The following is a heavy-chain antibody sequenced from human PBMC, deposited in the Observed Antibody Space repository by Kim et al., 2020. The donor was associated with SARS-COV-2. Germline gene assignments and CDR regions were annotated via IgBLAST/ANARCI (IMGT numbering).Heavy chain of an antibody. V-gene: IGHV4-31*02. Sequence: KSRVTISVDTSKNQFSLKLSSVTAADTAVYYCARGGRYFDWLLGEHAFDIWGQGTMVTVSS. D-gene: IGHD3-9*01. CDR3: ARGGRYFDWLLGEHAFDI. J-gene: IGHJ3*02.